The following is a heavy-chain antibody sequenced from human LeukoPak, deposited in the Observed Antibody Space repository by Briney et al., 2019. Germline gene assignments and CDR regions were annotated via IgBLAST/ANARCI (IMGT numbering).Heavy chain of an antibody. CDR1: GFTFSSYW. J-gene: IGHJ6*03. V-gene: IGHV3-74*01. CDR3: AKDRCSNGVGCYYYYMDV. D-gene: IGHD2-8*01. CDR2: INSDGSST. Sequence: GGSLRLSCAASGFTFSSYWMHWVRQAPGKGLVWVSRINSDGSSTSYADSVKGRFTISRDNAKNTLYLQMNSLRAEDTAVYYCAKDRCSNGVGCYYYYMDVWGKGTTVTISS.